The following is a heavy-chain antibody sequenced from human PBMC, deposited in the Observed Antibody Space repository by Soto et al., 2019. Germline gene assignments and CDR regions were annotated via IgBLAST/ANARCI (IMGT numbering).Heavy chain of an antibody. CDR1: GFTFSGYW. J-gene: IGHJ4*02. D-gene: IGHD2-2*01. V-gene: IGHV3-74*01. Sequence: GGSLRLSCAASGFTFSGYWMHWVRQVPGKGLMWVSRINSDGSSTTYADSVKGRFTISRDNTKNTLYLQMNSLTAEDTAVYYCARMGGDPAAMYPFADHWGGGTLVTV. CDR2: INSDGSST. CDR3: ARMGGDPAAMYPFADH.